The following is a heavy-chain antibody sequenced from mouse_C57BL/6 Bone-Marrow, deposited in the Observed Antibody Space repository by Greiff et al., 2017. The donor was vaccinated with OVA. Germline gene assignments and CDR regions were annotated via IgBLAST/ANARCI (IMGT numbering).Heavy chain of an antibody. D-gene: IGHD1-1*01. J-gene: IGHJ3*01. CDR1: GYTFTDYY. V-gene: IGHV1-26*01. CDR2: INPNNGGT. CDR3: ARDYGSSPRGFAY. Sequence: VQLQQSGPELVKPGASVKISCKASGYTFTDYYMNWVKQSHGKSLEWIGDINPNNGGTSYNQKFKGKATLTVDKSSSTAYMELRSLTSEDSAVYYCARDYGSSPRGFAYWGQGTLVTVSA.